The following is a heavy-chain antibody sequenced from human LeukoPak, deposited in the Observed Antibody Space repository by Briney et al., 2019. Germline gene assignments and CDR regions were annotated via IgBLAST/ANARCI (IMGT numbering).Heavy chain of an antibody. CDR1: GFTFSSYA. CDR2: ISYDGSNK. J-gene: IGHJ4*02. D-gene: IGHD2-21*02. V-gene: IGHV3-30*04. Sequence: GGSLRLSCAASGFTFSSYASHWIRQAPGKGLEWVAVISYDGSNKYYADSVKGRFTISRDNSKNTLYLQMNSLRAEDTAVYYCERSRNVVVTAWAYFDYWGQGTLVTVSS. CDR3: ERSRNVVVTAWAYFDY.